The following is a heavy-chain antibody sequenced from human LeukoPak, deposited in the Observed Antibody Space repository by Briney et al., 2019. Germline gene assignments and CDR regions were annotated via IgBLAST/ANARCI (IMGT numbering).Heavy chain of an antibody. CDR2: INHSGST. Sequence: SETLSLTCAVYGGSFSGYYWSWIRQPPGKGLEWIGEINHSGSTNYNPSLKSRVTISVDTSKNQFSLRLSSVTAADTAVYYCARENNHLTWFDPWGQGTLVTVSS. CDR1: GGSFSGYY. J-gene: IGHJ5*02. V-gene: IGHV4-34*01. CDR3: ARENNHLTWFDP.